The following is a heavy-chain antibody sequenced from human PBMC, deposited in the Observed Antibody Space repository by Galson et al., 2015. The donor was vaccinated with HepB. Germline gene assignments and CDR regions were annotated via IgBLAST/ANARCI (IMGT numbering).Heavy chain of an antibody. J-gene: IGHJ3*02. V-gene: IGHV3-30-3*01. CDR2: ISYDGSNK. Sequence: SLRLSCAAAGFTFSSYAMHWVRQAPGKGLEWVAVISYDGSNKYYADSVKGRFTISRDNSKNTLYLQMNSLRAEDTAAYYCASLYGGNSDAFDIWGQGTMVTVSS. D-gene: IGHD4-23*01. CDR3: ASLYGGNSDAFDI. CDR1: GFTFSSYA.